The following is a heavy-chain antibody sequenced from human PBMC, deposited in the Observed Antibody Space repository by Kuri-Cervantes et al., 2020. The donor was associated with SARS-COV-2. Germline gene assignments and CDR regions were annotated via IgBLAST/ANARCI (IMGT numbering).Heavy chain of an antibody. D-gene: IGHD3-10*01. V-gene: IGHV1-2*02. Sequence: ASVKVSCKASGYTFTGYYMHWVRQAPGQGLEWMGWNNPNSGGTNYAQKFQGRVTMTRDTSISTAYMELSRLRSDDTAVYYCARVLSLSYYYGMDVWGQGTTVTVSS. CDR3: ARVLSLSYYYGMDV. CDR1: GYTFTGYY. J-gene: IGHJ6*02. CDR2: NNPNSGGT.